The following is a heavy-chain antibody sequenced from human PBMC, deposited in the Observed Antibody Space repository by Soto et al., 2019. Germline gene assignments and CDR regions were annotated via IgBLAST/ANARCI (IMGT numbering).Heavy chain of an antibody. Sequence: XGSLRLSLAASGFTFSTFRMDWVRQAPGKGLEWLSYIGGSGGSISYADSVKGRFTISRDNGKNTLYLQMSSLRDEDTAVYYCARDLAWAFDAWGQGALVTVSS. V-gene: IGHV3-48*02. CDR2: IGGSGGSI. CDR3: ARDLAWAFDA. J-gene: IGHJ5*02. D-gene: IGHD1-26*01. CDR1: GFTFSTFR.